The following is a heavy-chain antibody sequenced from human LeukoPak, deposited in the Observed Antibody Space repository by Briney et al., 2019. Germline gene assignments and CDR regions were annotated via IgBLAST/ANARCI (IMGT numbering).Heavy chain of an antibody. CDR3: AREGFHSSGWSIFDY. CDR2: IYYSGST. J-gene: IGHJ4*02. CDR1: GGSISSGGYY. V-gene: IGHV4-31*03. D-gene: IGHD6-19*01. Sequence: SETLSLTCTVSGGSISSGGYYWSWIRQHPGKGLEWIGYIYYSGSTYYNPSLKSRVTISVDTSKNQFSLKLSSVTAADTAVYYCAREGFHSSGWSIFDYWGRGTLVTVSS.